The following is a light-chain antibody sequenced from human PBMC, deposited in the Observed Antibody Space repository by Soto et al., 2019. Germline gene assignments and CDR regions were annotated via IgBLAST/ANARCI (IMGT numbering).Light chain of an antibody. V-gene: IGLV2-11*01. CDR2: DVS. J-gene: IGLJ1*01. CDR3: CSDAGGDTWV. CDR1: SSDVGGYNY. Sequence: QSALTQPRSVSGSPGQSVTISCTGTSSDVGGYNYVSWYQQHPGKAPKLMIYDVSKRPSGVPDRFSGSKSGTTASLTISGLQAEDEADYYCCSDAGGDTWVFGTGTKLTVL.